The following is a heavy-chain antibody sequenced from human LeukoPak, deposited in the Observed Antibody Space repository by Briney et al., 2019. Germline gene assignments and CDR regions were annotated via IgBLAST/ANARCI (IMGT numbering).Heavy chain of an antibody. CDR3: ARVGADCSDGNCY. CDR1: GYTFTTFG. V-gene: IGHV1-18*01. J-gene: IGHJ4*02. CDR2: ISTYNGNT. D-gene: IGHD2-15*01. Sequence: ASVKVSCKASGYTFTTFGITWVRQAPGQGLEWMGWISTYNGNTNYAQNLQGRVTMTTDTSTSTAYMELRSLTSDDTAVYYCARVGADCSDGNCYWGQRTLATVSS.